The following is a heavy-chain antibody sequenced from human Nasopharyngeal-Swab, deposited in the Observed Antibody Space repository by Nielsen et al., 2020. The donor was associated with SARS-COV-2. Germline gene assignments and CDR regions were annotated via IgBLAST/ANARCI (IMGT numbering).Heavy chain of an antibody. CDR3: AREDGTYDYVWGSYRYSPLYWYFAL. D-gene: IGHD3-16*02. Sequence: LSLTCAASGFTFSRFSMSWVRQAPGKGLEWVANIKQDGSEKNYVDSVKGRFTITRDNVKNSLYLQMNSLRAEDTAVYYCAREDGTYDYVWGSYRYSPLYWYFALWGRGTLVTVSS. J-gene: IGHJ2*01. CDR2: IKQDGSEK. CDR1: GFTFSRFS. V-gene: IGHV3-7*03.